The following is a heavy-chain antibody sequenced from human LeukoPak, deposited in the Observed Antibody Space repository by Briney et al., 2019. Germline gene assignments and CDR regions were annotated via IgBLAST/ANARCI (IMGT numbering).Heavy chain of an antibody. CDR2: MFYSEST. V-gene: IGHV4-61*01. CDR1: GASVSEGNYY. Sequence: PSETLSLTCRCSGASVSEGNYYGISIRQPPGKGLEWIGYMFYSESTKYNPSLKSRVTISVDNSKNQFSLHMSSVTEPDTAVYYCASPSNSASARPYFYPSGQGSLVTVSS. D-gene: IGHD2/OR15-2a*01. CDR3: ASPSNSASARPYFYP. J-gene: IGHJ5*02.